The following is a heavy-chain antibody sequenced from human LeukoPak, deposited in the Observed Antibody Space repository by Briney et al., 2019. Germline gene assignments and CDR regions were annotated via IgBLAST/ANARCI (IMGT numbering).Heavy chain of an antibody. CDR3: ARVARRAIGGLSRIIFDY. D-gene: IGHD3-16*01. Sequence: PSETLSLTCTVSGGSISSSSYYWGWIRQPPGKGLEWIGSIYYSGSTYYNPSLKSRVTISVDTSKNQFSLKLSSVTAADTAVYYCARVARRAIGGLSRIIFDYWGQGTLVTVSS. J-gene: IGHJ4*02. CDR2: IYYSGST. CDR1: GGSISSSSYY. V-gene: IGHV4-39*07.